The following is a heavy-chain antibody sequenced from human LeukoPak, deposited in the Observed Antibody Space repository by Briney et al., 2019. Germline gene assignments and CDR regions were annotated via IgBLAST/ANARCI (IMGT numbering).Heavy chain of an antibody. CDR3: ARDRDSYGLVDY. Sequence: ASVKVSCKGSGYTFTCNYIHRMRQAPGQGLEWVGWINPNSGGTNYAQKFQGRFTMTRDTSISTAYMELGRLRSDDTAVYHCARDRDSYGLVDYWGQGTLVTVSS. D-gene: IGHD5-18*01. CDR2: INPNSGGT. V-gene: IGHV1-2*02. CDR1: GYTFTCNY. J-gene: IGHJ4*02.